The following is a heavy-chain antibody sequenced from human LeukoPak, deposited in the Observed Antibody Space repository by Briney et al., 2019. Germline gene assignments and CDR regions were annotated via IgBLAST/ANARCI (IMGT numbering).Heavy chain of an antibody. CDR2: INHSGST. CDR1: GGSFSGYY. J-gene: IGHJ3*01. Sequence: SETLTLTCAVYGGSFSGYYWSWIRQPPGKGLEWIGEINHSGSTNYNPSLKSRVTISVDTSKNQFSLKLSSVTAADTAVYYCARAKEYYYGSGDAFDFWGQGTMVTVSS. V-gene: IGHV4-34*01. CDR3: ARAKEYYYGSGDAFDF. D-gene: IGHD3-10*01.